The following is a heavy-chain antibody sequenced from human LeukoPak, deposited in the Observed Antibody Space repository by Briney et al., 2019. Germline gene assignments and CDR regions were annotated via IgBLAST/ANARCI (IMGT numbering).Heavy chain of an antibody. CDR2: IYYSGST. V-gene: IGHV4-61*01. D-gene: IGHD3-3*01. CDR3: ARGRVGDDFWSGYPNWFDP. J-gene: IGHJ5*02. Sequence: NPSETLSLTCTVSGGSVSSGSYYWSWIRQPPGKGLEWIGYIYYSGSTNYNPSLKSRVTISVDTSKNQFSLKLSSVTAADTAVYYCARGRVGDDFWSGYPNWFDPWGQGTLVTVSS. CDR1: GGSVSSGSYY.